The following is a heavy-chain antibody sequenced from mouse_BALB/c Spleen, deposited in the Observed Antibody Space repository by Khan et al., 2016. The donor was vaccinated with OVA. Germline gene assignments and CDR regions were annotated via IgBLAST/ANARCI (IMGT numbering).Heavy chain of an antibody. CDR2: IRLKSDDYVK. J-gene: IGHJ2*01. Sequence: EVQLEESGGGLVQPGGSMKLSCVASGFTFSNYWMNWVRQYPEKGLEWVAEIRLKSDDYVKHYAESVKGRFTISRDDYKSSVYLQMNNLRAEDTCIYYCWILLWGQGTTLTVSS. CDR1: GFTFSNYW. CDR3: WILL. V-gene: IGHV6-6*02.